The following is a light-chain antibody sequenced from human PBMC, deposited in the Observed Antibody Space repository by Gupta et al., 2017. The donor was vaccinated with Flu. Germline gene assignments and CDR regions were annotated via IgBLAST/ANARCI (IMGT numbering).Light chain of an antibody. J-gene: IGKJ1*01. CDR3: QQFGS. V-gene: IGKV3-20*01. CDR1: QSVSSY. CDR2: ATS. Sequence: CLYPREIAPLSGRACQSVSSYLAWYQQKLGHAPRLLIYATSRRATGVPDRFSGSGSGTDFTLTISRLEPEDFAVYYCQQFGSFGQGTKVEIK.